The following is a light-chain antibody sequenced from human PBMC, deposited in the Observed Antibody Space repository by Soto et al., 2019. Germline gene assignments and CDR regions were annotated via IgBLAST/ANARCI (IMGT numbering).Light chain of an antibody. CDR3: QQYNSYPLT. V-gene: IGKV1-5*03. J-gene: IGKJ4*01. Sequence: DIQMTQSPSTLSASVGDRVTITCRASQNIGTSLAWYQQAPGKAPKLLIYKASSLESGVPSRFSGSGSGTEFTLTISSLQPDDFATYYCQQYNSYPLTFGGGTKVDVK. CDR1: QNIGTS. CDR2: KAS.